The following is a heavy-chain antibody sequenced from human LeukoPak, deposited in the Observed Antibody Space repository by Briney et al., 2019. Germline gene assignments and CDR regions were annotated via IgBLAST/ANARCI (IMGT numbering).Heavy chain of an antibody. Sequence: GGSPRLSCAASGFTFSSYGMHWVRQAPGKGLEWVAFIRYDGSNKYYADSVKGRFTISRDNSKNTLYLQMNSLRAEDTAVYYCARGTTTTGHYFDYWGQGTLVTVSS. V-gene: IGHV3-30*02. CDR1: GFTFSSYG. J-gene: IGHJ4*02. D-gene: IGHD4-17*01. CDR3: ARGTTTTGHYFDY. CDR2: IRYDGSNK.